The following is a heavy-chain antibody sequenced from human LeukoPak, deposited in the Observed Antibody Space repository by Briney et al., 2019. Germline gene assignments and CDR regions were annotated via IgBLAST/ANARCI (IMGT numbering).Heavy chain of an antibody. CDR2: INHSGST. CDR3: VRRGSPPRRDAFDI. J-gene: IGHJ3*02. Sequence: KPSETLSLTCAVYGGSFSGYYWSWIRQPPGKGLEWIGEINHSGSTNYNPSLKSRVTISVDTSKNQFSLKLSSVTAADTAVYYCVRRGSPPRRDAFDIWGQGTMVTVSS. D-gene: IGHD3-10*01. V-gene: IGHV4-34*01. CDR1: GGSFSGYY.